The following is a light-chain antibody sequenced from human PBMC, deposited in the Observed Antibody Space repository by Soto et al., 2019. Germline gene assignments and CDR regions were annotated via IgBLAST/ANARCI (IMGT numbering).Light chain of an antibody. CDR1: QSVSNTH. Sequence: EIVLTQSPGALSLSPGESATLSCRASQSVSNTHVAWYQQRPGQAPRLLIYGASSRATGVPDRFSASGSETDFTLTISSLEPEDFAVYYCQQRSNWPSFGQGTKVDIK. CDR2: GAS. CDR3: QQRSNWPS. V-gene: IGKV3D-20*02. J-gene: IGKJ1*01.